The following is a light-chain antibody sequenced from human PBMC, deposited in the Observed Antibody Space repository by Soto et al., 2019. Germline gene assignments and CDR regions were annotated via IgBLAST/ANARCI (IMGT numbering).Light chain of an antibody. V-gene: IGKV3-20*01. J-gene: IGKJ2*01. Sequence: EIVLTQSPGTLSLSPGERATLSCRASQSVSSSYLAWYQQKPGQAPRLLIYGPSSRATGIPDRFSGSGSGTAFTLTISRLEPEDFAVYYCQQYGSSPLEKTFGQGTKLEIK. CDR2: GPS. CDR1: QSVSSSY. CDR3: QQYGSSPLEKT.